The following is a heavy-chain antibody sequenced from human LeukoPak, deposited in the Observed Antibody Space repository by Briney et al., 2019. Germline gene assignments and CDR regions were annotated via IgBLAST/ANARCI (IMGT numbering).Heavy chain of an antibody. CDR1: GYTFTSYD. Sequence: ETSVKVSCKASGYTFTSYDINWVRQATGQGLEWMGWMNPNSGNTGYAQKFQGRVTMTRNTSISTAYMELSSLRSEDTAVYYCARVAGDSSGYVDYWGQGTLVTVSS. CDR3: ARVAGDSSGYVDY. CDR2: MNPNSGNT. V-gene: IGHV1-8*01. D-gene: IGHD3-22*01. J-gene: IGHJ4*02.